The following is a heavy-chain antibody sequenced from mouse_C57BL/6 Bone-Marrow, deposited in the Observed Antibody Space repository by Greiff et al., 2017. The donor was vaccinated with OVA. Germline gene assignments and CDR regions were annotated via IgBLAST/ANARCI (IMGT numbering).Heavy chain of an antibody. Sequence: EVKVEESGPGLVKPSQSLSLTCSVTGYSITSGYYWNWIRQFPGNKLEWMGYISYDGSNNYNPSLKNRISITRDTSKNQFFLKLNSVTTEDTATYYCASENSNYLYWYFDVWGTGTTVTVSS. V-gene: IGHV3-6*01. J-gene: IGHJ1*03. D-gene: IGHD2-5*01. CDR1: GYSITSGYY. CDR2: ISYDGSN. CDR3: ASENSNYLYWYFDV.